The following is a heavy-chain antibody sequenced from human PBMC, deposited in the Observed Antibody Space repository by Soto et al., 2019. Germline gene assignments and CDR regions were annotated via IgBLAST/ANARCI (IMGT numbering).Heavy chain of an antibody. CDR1: GYTFTSYG. J-gene: IGHJ5*02. D-gene: IGHD3-3*01. Sequence: QVPLVQSGAEVKKPGASVKVSCKASGYTFTSYGISWVRQAPGQGLEWMGWISAYNGNTNYAQKLQGRVTMTTDTSTSTANMELRSLRSDDTAVYYCARDPGDFWSGPQNWFDPWGQGTLVTVSS. V-gene: IGHV1-18*01. CDR3: ARDPGDFWSGPQNWFDP. CDR2: ISAYNGNT.